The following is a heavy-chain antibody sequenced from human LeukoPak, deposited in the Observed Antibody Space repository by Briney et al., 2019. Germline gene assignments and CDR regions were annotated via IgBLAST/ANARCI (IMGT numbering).Heavy chain of an antibody. CDR2: INHSGST. Sequence: SETLSLTCAVYGGSFSGYYWSWIRQPPGKGLEWIGEINHSGSTNYNPSLKSRVTISVDTSKNQFSLKLSSVSAADTAVYHCARLKGYWGQGTLVTVSS. V-gene: IGHV4-34*01. CDR1: GGSFSGYY. J-gene: IGHJ4*02. CDR3: ARLKGY.